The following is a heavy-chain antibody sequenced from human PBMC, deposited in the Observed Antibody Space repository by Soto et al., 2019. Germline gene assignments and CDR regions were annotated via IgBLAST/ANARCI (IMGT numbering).Heavy chain of an antibody. CDR3: AREGSGYNL. Sequence: SVKVSCKASGGSFSSFGISWVRQAPGQGLEWMGGIIPVFGRPNYAQRFRGRLTITADESTNTVYLELIDLRSEDTAVYYCAREGSGYNLWGQGTQGAVSA. V-gene: IGHV1-69*13. J-gene: IGHJ1*01. CDR2: IIPVFGRP. CDR1: GGSFSSFG. D-gene: IGHD5-12*01.